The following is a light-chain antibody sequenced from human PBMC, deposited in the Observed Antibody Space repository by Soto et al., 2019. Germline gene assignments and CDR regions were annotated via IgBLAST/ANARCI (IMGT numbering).Light chain of an antibody. CDR3: AAWDDSLNGVV. CDR1: SSNIGSNT. Sequence: QSVLTQTPSASGTPGQRVTISCSGSSSNIGSNTVNWYQQLPGTATKLLIYSNNQPPSGVPDRFSGSKSGTSATLAISGLQSEDEADYYCAAWDDSLNGVVFGGGTELTVL. CDR2: SNN. J-gene: IGLJ2*01. V-gene: IGLV1-44*01.